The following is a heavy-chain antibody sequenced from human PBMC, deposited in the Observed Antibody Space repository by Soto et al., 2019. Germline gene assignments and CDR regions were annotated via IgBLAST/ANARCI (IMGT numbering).Heavy chain of an antibody. CDR1: GFSFSNAW. CDR3: TAHLGEFFPLDY. J-gene: IGHJ4*02. V-gene: IGHV3-15*01. D-gene: IGHD3-16*01. Sequence: EVQLVESGGDFVKPGGSLRVSCAVSGFSFSNAWMSWVRQAPGKGLEWVGRIKSRADGGTTDYTAPVKGRFTISRDDSKNTVFLQMNSLKTEDTAVYYYTAHLGEFFPLDYWGQGTLVTVSS. CDR2: IKSRADGGTT.